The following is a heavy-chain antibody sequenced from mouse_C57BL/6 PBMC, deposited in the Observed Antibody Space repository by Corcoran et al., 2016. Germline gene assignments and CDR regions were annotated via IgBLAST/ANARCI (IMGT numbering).Heavy chain of an antibody. V-gene: IGHV9-3*01. Sequence: QIQLVQSGPELKKPGETVKISCKASGYTFTTYGMSWVKQAPGKGLKWMGWINTYSGVPTYADDFKGRFAFSLETSASTAYLQINNLKNEDTATYFCARHTSLLDYWGQGTTLTVSS. CDR1: GYTFTTYG. J-gene: IGHJ2*01. CDR3: ARHTSLLDY. D-gene: IGHD1-1*01. CDR2: INTYSGVP.